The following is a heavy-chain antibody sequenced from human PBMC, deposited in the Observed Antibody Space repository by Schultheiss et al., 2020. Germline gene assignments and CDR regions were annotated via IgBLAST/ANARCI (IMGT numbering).Heavy chain of an antibody. CDR3: ARESAYYYYGMDV. Sequence: GGSLRLSCAVSGFTFTYAWMTWVRQAPGKGLEWVSVIYSGGSTYYADSVKGRFTISRDNSKNTLYLQMNSLRAEDTAVYYCARESAYYYYGMDVWGQGTTVTVAS. V-gene: IGHV3-53*01. J-gene: IGHJ6*02. CDR2: IYSGGST. CDR1: GFTFTYAW.